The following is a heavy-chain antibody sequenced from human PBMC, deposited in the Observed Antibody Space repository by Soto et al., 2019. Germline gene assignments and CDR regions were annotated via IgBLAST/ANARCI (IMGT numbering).Heavy chain of an antibody. CDR2: VWYAGGNT. D-gene: IGHD5-18*01. CDR1: GFTFSTYG. CDR3: ARGGTGMDPPHFDY. V-gene: IGHV3-33*01. J-gene: IGHJ4*02. Sequence: QVQLVESGGGVVQPGRSLRLSCAASGFTFSTYGMHWVRQAPGKGLEWVALVWYAGGNTYYADSLKGRFTISRDNSKNTLYLQINSLRAEDTAVYYCARGGTGMDPPHFDYWGQGTLVTVSS.